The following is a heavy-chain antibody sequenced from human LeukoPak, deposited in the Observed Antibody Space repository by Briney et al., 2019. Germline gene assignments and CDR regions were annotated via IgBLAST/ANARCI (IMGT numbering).Heavy chain of an antibody. V-gene: IGHV3-48*02. CDR1: GFTFSNYS. D-gene: IGHD3-10*01. CDR3: ARVIRRFGEFSSDY. J-gene: IGHJ4*02. Sequence: LGGSLRLSCVVSGFTFSNYSMNWVRQAPGKGLEWVSYISSRSSSIYYLDSVKGRFTISRDNAKNSLYLQMNSLRDEDTAVYYCARVIRRFGEFSSDYWGQGTLVTVSS. CDR2: ISSRSSSI.